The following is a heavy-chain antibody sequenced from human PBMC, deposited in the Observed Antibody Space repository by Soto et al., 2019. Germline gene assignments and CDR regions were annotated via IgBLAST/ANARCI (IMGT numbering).Heavy chain of an antibody. CDR2: ISYDGSNK. D-gene: IGHD3-22*01. CDR1: GFTFSSYG. Sequence: QVQLVESGGGVVQPGRSLRLSCAASGFTFSSYGMHWVRQAPGKGLEWVAVISYDGSNKYYADSVKGRFTISRDNSKNTLYLQMNSLRAEDTAVYYCAKDTPYYYDSSGPDYWGQGTLVTVSS. CDR3: AKDTPYYYDSSGPDY. J-gene: IGHJ4*02. V-gene: IGHV3-30*18.